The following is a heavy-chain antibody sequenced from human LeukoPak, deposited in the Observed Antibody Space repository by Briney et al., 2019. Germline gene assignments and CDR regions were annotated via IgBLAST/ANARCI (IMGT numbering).Heavy chain of an antibody. D-gene: IGHD1-26*01. CDR2: IIPIFGTA. CDR1: GGTFSSYA. CDR3: ARPVNVEHYGMDV. V-gene: IGHV1-69*13. J-gene: IGHJ6*02. Sequence: SVKVSCKASGGTFSSYAISWVRQAPGQGLEWMGGIIPIFGTANYAQKFQGRITITADESTSTAYMELSSLRSEDTAVYYCARPVNVEHYGMDVWGQGTTVTVSS.